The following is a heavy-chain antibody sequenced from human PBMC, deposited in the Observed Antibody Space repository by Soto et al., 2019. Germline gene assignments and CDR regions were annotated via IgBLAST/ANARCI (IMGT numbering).Heavy chain of an antibody. V-gene: IGHV3-11*01. CDR3: ARDGHSSGWYRNYYYGMDV. D-gene: IGHD6-19*01. J-gene: IGHJ6*02. CDR2: ISSSGSTI. Sequence: GGSLRLSCAASGFTFSDYYMSWIRQAPGKGLEWVSYISSSGSTIYYADSVKGRFTISRDNAKNSLYLQMNSLRAEDTAVYYCARDGHSSGWYRNYYYGMDVWGQGTTVTVSS. CDR1: GFTFSDYY.